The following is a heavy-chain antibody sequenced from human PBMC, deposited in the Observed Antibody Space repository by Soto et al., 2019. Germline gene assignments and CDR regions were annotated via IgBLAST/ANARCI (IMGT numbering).Heavy chain of an antibody. V-gene: IGHV1-18*01. Sequence: EASVKVSCKASGYTFTSYGISWVRQAPGQGLEWMGWISAYNGNTNYAQKLQGRVTMTTDTSTSTAYMELRSLRSDDTAVYYCAKGPAARDYYYYMDVWGKGTTVTVSS. J-gene: IGHJ6*03. CDR3: AKGPAARDYYYYMDV. CDR1: GYTFTSYG. CDR2: ISAYNGNT. D-gene: IGHD2-2*01.